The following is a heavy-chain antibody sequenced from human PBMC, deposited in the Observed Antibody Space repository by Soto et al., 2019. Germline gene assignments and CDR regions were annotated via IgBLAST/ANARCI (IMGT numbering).Heavy chain of an antibody. CDR1: GGTFSSYA. CDR3: ARDLFDYYDSSGYSLYYYYYGMDV. J-gene: IGHJ6*02. CDR2: IIPIFGTA. D-gene: IGHD3-22*01. V-gene: IGHV1-69*01. Sequence: QVQLVQSGAEVKKPGSSVKVSCKASGGTFSSYAISWVRQAPGQGLEWMGGIIPIFGTANYAQKFQGRVTITADESTSTAYMELSSLRSADTAVYYCARDLFDYYDSSGYSLYYYYYGMDVWGQGTTVTVSS.